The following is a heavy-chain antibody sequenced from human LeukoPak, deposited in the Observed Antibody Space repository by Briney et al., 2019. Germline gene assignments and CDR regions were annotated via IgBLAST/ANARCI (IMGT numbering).Heavy chain of an antibody. CDR3: ARLGSWYYYYGMDV. CDR1: GYTFTSYD. CDR2: MNPNSGNT. Sequence: ASVKVSCKASGYTFTSYDINWVRQATGQGLEWMGWMNPNSGNTGYAQKFRGRVTMTRNTSISTAYMELSSLRSEDTAVYYCARLGSWYYYYGMDVWGQGTTVTVSS. J-gene: IGHJ6*02. V-gene: IGHV1-8*01. D-gene: IGHD6-13*01.